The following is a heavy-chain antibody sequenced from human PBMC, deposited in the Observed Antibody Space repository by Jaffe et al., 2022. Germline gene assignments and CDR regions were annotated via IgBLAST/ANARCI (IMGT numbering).Heavy chain of an antibody. CDR1: GFTFSSYW. CDR2: IKQDGSEK. Sequence: EVQLVESGGGLVQPGGSLRLSCAASGFTFSSYWMSWVRQAPGKGLEWVANIKQDGSEKYYVDSVKGRFTISRDNAKNSLYLQMNSLRAEDTAVYYCARDGEIGYYYGSGSYFDYWGQGTLVTVSS. D-gene: IGHD3-10*01. CDR3: ARDGEIGYYYGSGSYFDY. J-gene: IGHJ4*02. V-gene: IGHV3-7*01.